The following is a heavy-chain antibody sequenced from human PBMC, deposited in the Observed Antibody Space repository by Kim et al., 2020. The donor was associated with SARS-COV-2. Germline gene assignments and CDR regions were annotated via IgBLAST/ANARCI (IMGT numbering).Heavy chain of an antibody. CDR2: IYHTGHT. D-gene: IGHD3-22*01. CDR1: GYSLTSGYH. J-gene: IGHJ5*01. CDR3: ARQKSSGYHDS. Sequence: SETLSLTCTVSGYSLTSGYHWGWIRQPPGQGLEWIGRIYHTGHTDYSPSLRNRVTISADTSKNQFSLRLTSATAADTAVYYCARQKSSGYHDSWGQGALVTVSS. V-gene: IGHV4-38-2*02.